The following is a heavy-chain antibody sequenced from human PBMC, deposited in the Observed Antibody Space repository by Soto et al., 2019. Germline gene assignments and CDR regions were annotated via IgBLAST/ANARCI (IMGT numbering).Heavy chain of an antibody. D-gene: IGHD2-21*02. CDR1: GGSISSSSYY. J-gene: IGHJ6*02. CDR2: IYYSGST. Sequence: TSETLSLTCTVSGGSISSSSYYWGWIRQPPGKGLEWIGSIYYSGSTYYNPSLQGRVTISVDTSKNQFSLKLNSVTAADTAVYYCARDLWGYCGADCYPLDVWGQGTTVTVSS. CDR3: ARDLWGYCGADCYPLDV. V-gene: IGHV4-39*07.